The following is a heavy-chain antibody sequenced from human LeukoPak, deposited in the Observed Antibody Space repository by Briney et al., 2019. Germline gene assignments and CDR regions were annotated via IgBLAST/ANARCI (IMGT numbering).Heavy chain of an antibody. CDR1: GGSISSSTYY. Sequence: SETLSLTCIVSGGSISSSTYYWRWIRQPPGKGLEWIGSIYYSGSTYYNPSLKSRVTISVDTSKNQFSLKLSSVTAADTAVYYCARGSVLRHFNYWGQGTLVTVSS. D-gene: IGHD3-3*01. J-gene: IGHJ4*02. CDR2: IYYSGST. CDR3: ARGSVLRHFNY. V-gene: IGHV4-39*01.